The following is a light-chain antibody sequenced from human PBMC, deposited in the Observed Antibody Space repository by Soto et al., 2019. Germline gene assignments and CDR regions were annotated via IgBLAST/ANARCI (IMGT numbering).Light chain of an antibody. Sequence: AIRMTQSPSSLSASTGDRVTITCRASQGISSYLAWYQQKPGKAPKLLIYAASTLKGGVPSWFSGSGSGTAFALTVRCLQAEDFATYYCPQYDSYSTFGPGTKVDIK. CDR2: AAS. J-gene: IGKJ3*01. CDR1: QGISSY. V-gene: IGKV1-8*01. CDR3: PQYDSYST.